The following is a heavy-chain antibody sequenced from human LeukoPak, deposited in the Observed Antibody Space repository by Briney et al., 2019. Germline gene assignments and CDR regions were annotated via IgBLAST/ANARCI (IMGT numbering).Heavy chain of an antibody. D-gene: IGHD3-10*01. CDR3: ARVDPRRESYYMDV. Sequence: PSETLSLTCTVSGGSISSGGYYWSWIRQHPGKGLEWIGYIYYSGSTYYNPSLKSRVTISVDTSKNQFSLKLSSVTAADTAVYYCARVDPRRESYYMDVWGKGTTVTVSS. J-gene: IGHJ6*03. V-gene: IGHV4-31*03. CDR1: GGSISSGGYY. CDR2: IYYSGST.